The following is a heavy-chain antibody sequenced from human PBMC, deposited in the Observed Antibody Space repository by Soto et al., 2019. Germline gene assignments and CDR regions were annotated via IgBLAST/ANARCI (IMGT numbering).Heavy chain of an antibody. Sequence: ASVKVSCKASGYTFTNNDVSWVRQATGQGLEWMGWMNPGSGDTGYAQKFQGRVTMTRDISIATAYMELNSLTSEDTAIYYCARMESFGSLNWFDPWGQGTLITVSS. CDR3: ARMESFGSLNWFDP. V-gene: IGHV1-8*01. D-gene: IGHD5-18*01. CDR1: GYTFTNND. J-gene: IGHJ5*02. CDR2: MNPGSGDT.